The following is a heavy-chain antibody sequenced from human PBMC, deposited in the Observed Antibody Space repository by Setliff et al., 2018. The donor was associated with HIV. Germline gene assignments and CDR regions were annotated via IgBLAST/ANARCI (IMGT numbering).Heavy chain of an antibody. CDR1: GDSITSGGYS. CDR2: IYYSGRTSHSGST. J-gene: IGHJ5*02. D-gene: IGHD3-22*01. V-gene: IGHV4-30-4*08. Sequence: SETLSLTCTVSGDSITSGGYSRTWIRQPPGKALEWVGYIYYSGRTSHSGSTYYNPSVASRITISGDTSKNQFSLKLTSVTAADTAIYYCARENGWLFGWFDPWGQGTPVTVSS. CDR3: ARENGWLFGWFDP.